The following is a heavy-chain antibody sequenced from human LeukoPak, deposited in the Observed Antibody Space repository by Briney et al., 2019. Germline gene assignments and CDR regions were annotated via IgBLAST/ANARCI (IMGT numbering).Heavy chain of an antibody. CDR1: GYSFLTYK. D-gene: IGHD3-22*01. CDR3: ARATDTSGH. V-gene: IGHV1-46*01. Sequence: ASVKVSRKASGYSFLTYKMHWVRQAPGQGLEWMGIINPSGGSTSYARKLQGRVTMTRDTSTSTVYMELSSLTSEDTAVYYCARATDTSGHWGQGTLVTVSS. CDR2: INPSGGST. J-gene: IGHJ4*02.